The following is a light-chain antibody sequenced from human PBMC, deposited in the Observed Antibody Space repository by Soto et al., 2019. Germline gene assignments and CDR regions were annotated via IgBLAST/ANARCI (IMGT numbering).Light chain of an antibody. CDR2: DAS. V-gene: IGKV3-11*01. CDR1: QSISTL. CDR3: QQRPNWI. Sequence: ENVLTQSPATLSLSLGETATLSCRASQSISTLLAWYQQRPGQPPRLLIYDASNRATGIPARFSGSGSGTDFTLTIGSLEPEDFAVYYCQQRPNWIFGGGTKVEIK. J-gene: IGKJ4*01.